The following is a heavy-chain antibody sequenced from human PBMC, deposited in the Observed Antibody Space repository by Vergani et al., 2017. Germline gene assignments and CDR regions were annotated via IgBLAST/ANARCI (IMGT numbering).Heavy chain of an antibody. CDR2: ISWNSGSI. Sequence: EVQLVESGGGLVQPGRSLRLSCAASGFTFDDYAMHWVRQAPGKGLEWVSGISWNSGSIGYADSVKGRFTISRDNAKNSLYLQMNSLRAEDTAVYYCARICSSTSCYPDFDYWGQGTLVTVSS. D-gene: IGHD2-2*01. CDR1: GFTFDDYA. J-gene: IGHJ4*02. V-gene: IGHV3-9*01. CDR3: ARICSSTSCYPDFDY.